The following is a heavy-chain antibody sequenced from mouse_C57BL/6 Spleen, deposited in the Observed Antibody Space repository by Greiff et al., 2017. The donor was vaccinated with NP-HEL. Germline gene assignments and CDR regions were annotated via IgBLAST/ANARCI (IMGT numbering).Heavy chain of an antibody. Sequence: EVKLMESGGGLVKPGGSLKLSCAASGFTFSDYGMHWVRQAPEKGLEWVAYISSGSSTIYYADTVKGRFTISRDNAKNTLFLQRTSLRSEDTAMYYCARGGLPYYFDYWGQGTTLTVSS. J-gene: IGHJ2*01. CDR1: GFTFSDYG. CDR3: ARGGLPYYFDY. D-gene: IGHD2-4*01. V-gene: IGHV5-17*01. CDR2: ISSGSSTI.